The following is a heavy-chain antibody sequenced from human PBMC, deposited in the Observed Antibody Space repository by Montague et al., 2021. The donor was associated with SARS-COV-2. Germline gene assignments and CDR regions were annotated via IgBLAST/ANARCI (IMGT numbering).Heavy chain of an antibody. CDR1: GGSISSSSYY. CDR3: ARRPITTRILVVISQPSRYFDL. J-gene: IGHJ2*01. V-gene: IGHV4-39*01. CDR2: IYYSGST. D-gene: IGHD3-22*01. Sequence: SETLSLTSTVSGGSISSSSYYWGWIRQPPGKGLEWIGCIYYSGSTYYNPSLKSRVTISVDTSKNQFSLKLSSVTAADTAVYYCARRPITTRILVVISQPSRYFDLWGRGTLVTVSS.